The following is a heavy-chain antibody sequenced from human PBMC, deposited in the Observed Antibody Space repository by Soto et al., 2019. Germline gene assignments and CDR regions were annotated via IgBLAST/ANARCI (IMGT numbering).Heavy chain of an antibody. D-gene: IGHD6-6*01. CDR2: VSAYNGER. CDR3: SRGTSIPASGDY. Sequence: QVQLVQSGAEVKKPGASVKVSCKASGYTFTNDGINWVRQAPGQGLEWLGWVSAYNGERRYAQRVQARVIMTTDTSTTTAYMELRSLRSDDTAVYYCSRGTSIPASGDYWGQGTLVTVSS. J-gene: IGHJ4*01. CDR1: GYTFTNDG. V-gene: IGHV1-18*01.